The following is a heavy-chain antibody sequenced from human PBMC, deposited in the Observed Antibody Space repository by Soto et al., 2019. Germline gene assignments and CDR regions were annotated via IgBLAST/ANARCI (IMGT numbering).Heavy chain of an antibody. CDR2: IYYSGST. CDR3: ASLINIYDSSGYNPILDY. CDR1: GGSISSGDYY. Sequence: PSETLSLTCTVSGGSISSGDYYWSWIRQHPGKGLEWIGYIYYSGSTYYNPSLKSRVTISVDTSKNQFSLKLSSVTTADTAVYYCASLINIYDSSGYNPILDYWGQGTLVTVSS. V-gene: IGHV4-31*03. J-gene: IGHJ4*02. D-gene: IGHD3-22*01.